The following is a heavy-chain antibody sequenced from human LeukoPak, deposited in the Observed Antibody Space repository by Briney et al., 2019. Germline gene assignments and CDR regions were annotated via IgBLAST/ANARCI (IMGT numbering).Heavy chain of an antibody. CDR1: GGSISSRSYY. D-gene: IGHD1-1*01. CDR3: ARHQVEGNDGWFDP. J-gene: IGHJ5*02. Sequence: PESLSLTCTASGGSISSRSYYWGWLRHPPGKGLEGIGSTYYSGSTYYNPSLKSRVTISVDTSQNQFYLKLSSVTTAANVMYYCARHQVEGNDGWFDPWGQGTLVTVSS. V-gene: IGHV4-39*01. CDR2: TYYSGST.